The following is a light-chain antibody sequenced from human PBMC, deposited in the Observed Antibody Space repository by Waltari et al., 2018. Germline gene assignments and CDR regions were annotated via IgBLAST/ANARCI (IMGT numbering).Light chain of an antibody. J-gene: IGKJ2*01. CDR3: QQYNSFSP. V-gene: IGKV1-5*03. CDR1: QSVHIW. Sequence: IQMTQSPSTLSASVGDRVTITCRASQSVHIWRAWYQQKPGKAPKLLIYEASRLETGVPSRFSGSGSGTDFTLTINSLQPDDFATYYCQQYNSFSPFGQGTKLEI. CDR2: EAS.